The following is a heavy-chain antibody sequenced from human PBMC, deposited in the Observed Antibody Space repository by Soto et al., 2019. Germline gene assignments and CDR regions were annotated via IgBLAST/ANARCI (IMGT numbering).Heavy chain of an antibody. Sequence: QVRFVQSGAEVKAPGASVRVSCKTSGYTFTDYGLHWVRQAPGQGLEWMGWIDPGNDNTKYSQHFKGRVTYTRDTSASTAYREVISLTSEDTAVYYCARAAWVTARRLDPWGKGTLVPASS. D-gene: IGHD2-21*02. J-gene: IGHJ5*02. V-gene: IGHV1-3*01. CDR3: ARAAWVTARRLDP. CDR1: GYTFTDYG. CDR2: IDPGNDNT.